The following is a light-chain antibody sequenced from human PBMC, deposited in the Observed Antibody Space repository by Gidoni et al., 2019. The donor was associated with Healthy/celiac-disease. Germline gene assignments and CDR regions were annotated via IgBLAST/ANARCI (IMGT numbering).Light chain of an antibody. CDR1: KLGDKY. J-gene: IGLJ2*01. V-gene: IGLV3-1*01. CDR2: QDS. Sequence: SYELTQPPSLSVSPGQTASITCSGDKLGDKYACWYQQKPGQSPVLVIYQDSKRPSGIPERFSGSNSGNTATLTISGTQAMDEADYYCQAWDSRTAEVFGGGTKLTVL. CDR3: QAWDSRTAEV.